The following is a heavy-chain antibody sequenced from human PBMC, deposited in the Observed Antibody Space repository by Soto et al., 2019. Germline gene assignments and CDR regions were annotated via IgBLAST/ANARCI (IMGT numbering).Heavy chain of an antibody. CDR3: ARDEPYYDFWSGYSTEYFQH. CDR2: ISAYNGNT. Sequence: GASVKVSCKASGYTFTSYGISWVRQAPGQGLEWMGWISAYNGNTNYAQKLQGRVTMTTDTSTSTAYMELRSLGSDDTAVYYCARDEPYYDFWSGYSTEYFQHWGQGTLVTVSS. V-gene: IGHV1-18*01. D-gene: IGHD3-3*01. CDR1: GYTFTSYG. J-gene: IGHJ1*01.